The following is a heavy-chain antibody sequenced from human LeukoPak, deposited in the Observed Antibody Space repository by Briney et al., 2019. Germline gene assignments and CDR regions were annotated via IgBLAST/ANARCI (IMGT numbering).Heavy chain of an antibody. CDR2: MSPNSGNT. Sequence: ASVKVSCKASEHTFTSYDINWMRQATGQGLEWMGWMSPNSGNTGYAQKFQGRVTMTRDTSTGTAYLELSSLRSEDSAVYYCVRTPPNWGADFWGQGTLVTVSS. CDR1: EHTFTSYD. D-gene: IGHD7-27*01. CDR3: VRTPPNWGADF. J-gene: IGHJ4*02. V-gene: IGHV1-8*01.